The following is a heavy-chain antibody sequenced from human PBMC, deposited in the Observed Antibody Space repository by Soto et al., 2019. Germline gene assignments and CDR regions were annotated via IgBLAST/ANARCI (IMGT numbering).Heavy chain of an antibody. CDR3: ANSRSTYVWGSHTYDY. J-gene: IGHJ4*02. D-gene: IGHD3-16*01. V-gene: IGHV1-69*01. Sequence: QVQLVQSGAEVKKPGSSVKVSCKASGGTFSSYAISWVRQAPGQGLEWMGGIIPIFGTANYAQKFQGRVTITADESTSPAYMELSSLRSEDTAVYYCANSRSTYVWGSHTYDYWGQGTLVTVSS. CDR2: IIPIFGTA. CDR1: GGTFSSYA.